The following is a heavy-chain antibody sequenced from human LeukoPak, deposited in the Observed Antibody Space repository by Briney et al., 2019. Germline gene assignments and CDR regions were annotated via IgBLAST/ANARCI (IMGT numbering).Heavy chain of an antibody. V-gene: IGHV4-61*02. CDR2: IYTSGST. CDR3: ARADYYDSSGFDY. J-gene: IGHJ4*02. CDR1: GGSISSGSYY. Sequence: SETLSLTCTVSGGSISSGSYYWSWIRQPAGKGLEWIGRIYTSGSTNYNPSLKSRVTISVDTSKNQLSLKLSSVTAADTAVYYCARADYYDSSGFDYWGQGTLVTVSS. D-gene: IGHD3-22*01.